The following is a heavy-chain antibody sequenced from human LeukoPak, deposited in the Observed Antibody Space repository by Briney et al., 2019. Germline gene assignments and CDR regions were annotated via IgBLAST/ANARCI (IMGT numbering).Heavy chain of an antibody. V-gene: IGHV4-4*07. CDR2: LYPSGST. Sequence: SETLSLTCTVSGGSISSYHWSWIRQSAGKGREWIGRLYPSGSTNYNPSLESRVTMSIDTSRNQFSLKLISVTAADTAVYYCVRERDWDVSGMGVWGRGTTVTVSS. CDR3: VRERDWDVSGMGV. J-gene: IGHJ6*02. CDR1: GGSISSYH. D-gene: IGHD2-21*02.